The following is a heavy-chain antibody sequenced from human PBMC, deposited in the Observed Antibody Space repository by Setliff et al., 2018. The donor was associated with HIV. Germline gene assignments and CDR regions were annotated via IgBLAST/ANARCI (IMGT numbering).Heavy chain of an antibody. V-gene: IGHV3-20*04. CDR1: GFRFDDCG. D-gene: IGHD3-10*01. J-gene: IGHJ6*02. CDR2: INWNGGST. Sequence: GGSLRLSCAASGFRFDDCGMGWVRQVPGKGVDWVSGINWNGGSTGYADSVKGRFSISRDNAKNSLYLQMNSLRAEDTALYYCERARDDSYGWGSYYKGMDVWGQGTTVTVSS. CDR3: ERARDDSYGWGSYYKGMDV.